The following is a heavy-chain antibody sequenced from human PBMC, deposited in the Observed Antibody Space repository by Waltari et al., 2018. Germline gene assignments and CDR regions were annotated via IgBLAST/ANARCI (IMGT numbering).Heavy chain of an antibody. V-gene: IGHV1-69*05. Sequence: QVQLVQSGAEVKRPGSSVKVSCKASGGTFSSYAISWVRPAPGQGIEGMGGIIPIFGTANYAQKFQGRVTITTDESTSTAYMELSSLRSEDTAVYYCARDGRRAGTMNWFDPWGQGTLVTVSS. CDR3: ARDGRRAGTMNWFDP. CDR1: GGTFSSYA. J-gene: IGHJ5*02. CDR2: IIPIFGTA.